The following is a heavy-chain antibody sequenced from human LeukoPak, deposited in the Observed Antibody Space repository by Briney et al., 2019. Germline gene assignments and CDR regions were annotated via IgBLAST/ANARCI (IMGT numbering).Heavy chain of an antibody. Sequence: PGGSLRLSCTTSGFTFGDYAMSWFRQAPGEGLEWVGFIRSKAYGGTTEYAASLKGRITISRDDSKTIAYLQMSSLKTEDTAVYYCSRGRRSPDSWGQGTLVTVSS. CDR1: GFTFGDYA. J-gene: IGHJ5*01. V-gene: IGHV3-49*03. D-gene: IGHD5-24*01. CDR2: IRSKAYGGTT. CDR3: SRGRRSPDS.